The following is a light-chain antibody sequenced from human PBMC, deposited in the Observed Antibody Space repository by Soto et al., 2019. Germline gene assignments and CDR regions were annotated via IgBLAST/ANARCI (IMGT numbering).Light chain of an antibody. CDR2: GAS. V-gene: IGKV3-20*01. Sequence: EIGLTQSPGTLSLSPGERATLSCRASQSVSSSYLAWYQQKPGQAPRLLIYGASSRATGIPDRFSGSGSGTDFTLTISRLELEDFAVYYCQQYGSSPYTFGQGPKLEIK. CDR1: QSVSSSY. J-gene: IGKJ2*01. CDR3: QQYGSSPYT.